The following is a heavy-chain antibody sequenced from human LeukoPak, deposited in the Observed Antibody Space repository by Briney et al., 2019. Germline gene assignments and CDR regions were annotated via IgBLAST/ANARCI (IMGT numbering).Heavy chain of an antibody. CDR2: ISSSGSTI. CDR1: GFTFSSYE. D-gene: IGHD6-13*01. V-gene: IGHV3-48*03. Sequence: GSLRLSCSASGFTFSSYEMKWVRQAPGKGLEWVSYISSSGSTIYYADSVKGRFTISRDNAKNSLYLQMNSLRAEDTAVYYCARDTAYSSSWTWFDYWGQGTLVTVSS. J-gene: IGHJ4*02. CDR3: ARDTAYSSSWTWFDY.